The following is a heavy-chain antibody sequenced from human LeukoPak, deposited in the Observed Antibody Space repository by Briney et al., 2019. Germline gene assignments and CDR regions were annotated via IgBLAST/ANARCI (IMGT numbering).Heavy chain of an antibody. J-gene: IGHJ6*03. CDR2: IIPIFGTA. CDR3: ASSLTVTTTYYYYYMDV. CDR1: GGTFSSYA. V-gene: IGHV1-69*13. Sequence: ASVKVSCKASGGTFSSYAISWVRQAPGQGLEWMGGIIPIFGTANYAQKFQGRVTITADESTSTAYMELSSLRSEDTAVYYCASSLTVTTTYYYYYMDVWGKGTTVTISS. D-gene: IGHD4-17*01.